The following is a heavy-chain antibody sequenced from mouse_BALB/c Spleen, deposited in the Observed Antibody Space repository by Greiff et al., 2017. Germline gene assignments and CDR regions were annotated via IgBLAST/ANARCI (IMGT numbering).Heavy chain of an antibody. Sequence: EVQLVESGGGLVKPGGSLKLSCAASGFTFSDYYMYWVRQTPEKRLEWVATISDGGSYTYYPDSVKGRFTISRDNAKNNLYLHMSSLKSEDTAMYYCARGKDYYAMDYWGQGTSVTVSS. CDR2: ISDGGSYT. CDR1: GFTFSDYY. CDR3: ARGKDYYAMDY. V-gene: IGHV5-4*02. J-gene: IGHJ4*01.